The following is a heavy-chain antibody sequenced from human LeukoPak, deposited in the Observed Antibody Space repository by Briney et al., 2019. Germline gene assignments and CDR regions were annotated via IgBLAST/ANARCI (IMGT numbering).Heavy chain of an antibody. CDR1: GFIFKDYW. CDR3: ARDEAWSLDY. J-gene: IGHJ4*02. Sequence: GGSLRLSCAASGFIFKDYWMIWVRQAPGKGLEWVAVIWYDGSNKYYADSVKGRFTISRDNSKNTLYLQMNSLRAEDTAVYYCARDEAWSLDYWGQGTLVTVSS. D-gene: IGHD2-15*01. CDR2: IWYDGSNK. V-gene: IGHV3-33*08.